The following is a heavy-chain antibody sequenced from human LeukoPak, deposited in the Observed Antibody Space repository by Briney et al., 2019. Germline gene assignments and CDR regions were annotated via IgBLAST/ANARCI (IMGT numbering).Heavy chain of an antibody. Sequence: GGSLRLSCAASGFTFSNYAMHWVRQAPGKGLEWVAVISFGGTNKYYANSAQGRFTISRDNSKNTLYLQMNGLRTEDTALYYCARDMYDNGWSSFDYWGQGTLVTVSS. CDR1: GFTFSNYA. J-gene: IGHJ4*02. D-gene: IGHD3-10*01. CDR3: ARDMYDNGWSSFDY. CDR2: ISFGGTNK. V-gene: IGHV3-30-3*01.